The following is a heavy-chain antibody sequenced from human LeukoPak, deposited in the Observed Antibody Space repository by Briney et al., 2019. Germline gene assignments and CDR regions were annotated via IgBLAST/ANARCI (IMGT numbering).Heavy chain of an antibody. CDR3: ARGGHSSFDY. CDR2: ITSDGSNI. Sequence: PGGSLRLSCAASGFTFSNFWLHWVRHAPGKGLEWVSRITSDGSNINYADSVQGPFTISSDNAKNTLYLQMNSLRAEDTAVYYCARGGHSSFDYWGQGALVTVSS. D-gene: IGHD3-16*01. V-gene: IGHV3-74*01. CDR1: GFTFSNFW. J-gene: IGHJ4*02.